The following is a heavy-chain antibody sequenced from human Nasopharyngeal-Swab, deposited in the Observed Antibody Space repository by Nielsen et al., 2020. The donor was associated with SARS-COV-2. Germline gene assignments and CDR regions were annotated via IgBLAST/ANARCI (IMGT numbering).Heavy chain of an antibody. CDR3: AKDRATYDYGDYDKVWDDY. CDR2: ISGSGEST. J-gene: IGHJ4*02. V-gene: IGHV3-23*01. CDR1: GFTFSTYD. Sequence: GESLKISCAASGFTFSTYDMSWVRQAPGKGLEWVSGISGSGESTHYADSVKGRFTISRDNSKNTLYLQMNSLRAEDTAVYYCAKDRATYDYGDYDKVWDDYWGQGTLVTVSS. D-gene: IGHD4-17*01.